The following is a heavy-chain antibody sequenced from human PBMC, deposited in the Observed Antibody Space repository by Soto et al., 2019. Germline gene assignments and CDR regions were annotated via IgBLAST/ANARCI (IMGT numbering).Heavy chain of an antibody. Sequence: ASVKVSCKASGGTFSSYAISWVRQAPGQGLEWMGGITPIFGTANYAQKFQGRVTITADKSTSTAYMELSSLRSEDTAVYYCARDGSSSPATRDYYYGMDVWGQGTTVTVSS. D-gene: IGHD6-6*01. CDR3: ARDGSSSPATRDYYYGMDV. V-gene: IGHV1-69*06. CDR1: GGTFSSYA. CDR2: ITPIFGTA. J-gene: IGHJ6*02.